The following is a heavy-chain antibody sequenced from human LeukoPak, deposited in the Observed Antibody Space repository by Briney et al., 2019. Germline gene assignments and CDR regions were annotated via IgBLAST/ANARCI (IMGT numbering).Heavy chain of an antibody. CDR2: VAPPGGAI. Sequence: GGSLRLSCAASGFALSDNFVGWIRQAPGKGLEWVSYVAPPGGAIYYADSVEGRFSISGDTSRNSLYLQMNSLRVDDTAVYYCARDLQGQKGPMPSPSWGQGTVVTVSS. V-gene: IGHV3-11*01. CDR1: GFALSDNF. CDR3: ARDLQGQKGPMPSPS. D-gene: IGHD2-2*01. J-gene: IGHJ5*02.